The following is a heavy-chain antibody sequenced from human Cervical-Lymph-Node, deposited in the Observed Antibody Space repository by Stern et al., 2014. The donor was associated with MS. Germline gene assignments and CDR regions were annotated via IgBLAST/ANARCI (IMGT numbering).Heavy chain of an antibody. Sequence: VHLVESGGGVVQPWRSLRLSCAASGFVFRRYALHWVRQAPGKGLEWVALISYDGRDKYYTDSVKGRFTVSRDNSNNTVDLEMNSLRLEDTAVYYCAKGGSGSYLDWGQGSLVTVSS. V-gene: IGHV3-30*04. CDR3: AKGGSGSYLD. CDR2: ISYDGRDK. J-gene: IGHJ4*02. D-gene: IGHD1-26*01. CDR1: GFVFRRYA.